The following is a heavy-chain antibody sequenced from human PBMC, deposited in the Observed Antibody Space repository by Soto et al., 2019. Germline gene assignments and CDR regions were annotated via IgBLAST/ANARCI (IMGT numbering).Heavy chain of an antibody. CDR3: ARDRGYYDSSRGPHYYYGMDV. CDR1: GGSITSNNW. J-gene: IGHJ6*02. V-gene: IGHV4-4*02. Sequence: PSETLSLTCAVSGGSITSNNWWSWVRQPPGQGLEWIGGIYRTGSTNYNPSLKSRVTISLDTSKNQFSLKVSSVTAADTAVYYCARDRGYYDSSRGPHYYYGMDVWGQGTTVTVSS. CDR2: IYRTGST. D-gene: IGHD3-22*01.